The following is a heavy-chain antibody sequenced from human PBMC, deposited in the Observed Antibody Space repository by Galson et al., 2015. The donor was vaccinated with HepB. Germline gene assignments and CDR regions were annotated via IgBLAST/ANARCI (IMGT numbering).Heavy chain of an antibody. D-gene: IGHD6-19*01. CDR3: AKTPPNRGYSGGCYVDY. CDR1: GYTFTSYG. CDR2: ISPNNGDI. Sequence: SVKVSCKASGYTFTSYGITWLRQAPGQGFEWMGWISPNNGDIKFSRRLQDRLTMTIDTSTSTSYMELRSLTSDDTAVYYCAKTPPNRGYSGGCYVDYWGQGTLVTVSS. J-gene: IGHJ4*02. V-gene: IGHV1-18*01.